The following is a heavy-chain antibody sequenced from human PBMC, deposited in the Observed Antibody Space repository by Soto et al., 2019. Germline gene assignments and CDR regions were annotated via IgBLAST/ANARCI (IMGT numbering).Heavy chain of an antibody. CDR2: INPSGGST. CDR1: GYTFTSYY. Sequence: ASVKVSCKASGYTFTSYYMHWVRQAPGQGLEWMGIINPSGGSTSYAQKFQGRVTMTRDTSTSTVYMELSSLRSEDTAVYYCARSNYYDSSGYHGEDYWGQGTLVTVSS. V-gene: IGHV1-46*01. CDR3: ARSNYYDSSGYHGEDY. D-gene: IGHD3-22*01. J-gene: IGHJ4*02.